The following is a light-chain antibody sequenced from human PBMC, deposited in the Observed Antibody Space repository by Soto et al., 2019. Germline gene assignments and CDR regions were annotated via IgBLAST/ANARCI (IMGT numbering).Light chain of an antibody. CDR2: GAS. Sequence: EVVMTQSPATLSVSPGERATLSCRASQNVDTNYLAWYQQKPGQAPRIIIFGASGRATGIPDRFSGSGSGTDFTLTISRLEPEDFAVYYCQQYGSSPLITFGQGTRLEI. J-gene: IGKJ5*01. CDR1: QNVDTNY. CDR3: QQYGSSPLIT. V-gene: IGKV3-20*01.